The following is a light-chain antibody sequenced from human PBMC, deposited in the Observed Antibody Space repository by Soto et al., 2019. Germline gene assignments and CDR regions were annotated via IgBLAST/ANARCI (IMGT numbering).Light chain of an antibody. J-gene: IGLJ1*01. CDR2: GNS. Sequence: QSVLTRPPSVSGAPGQRVTISCTGSSSNIGAGYDVHWYQQLPGTAPKLLIYGNSNRPSGVPDRFSGSKSGTSASLAITGLQAEDEADYYCQSYDSSLSGYVVGTGTKLTVL. CDR1: SSNIGAGYD. CDR3: QSYDSSLSGYV. V-gene: IGLV1-40*01.